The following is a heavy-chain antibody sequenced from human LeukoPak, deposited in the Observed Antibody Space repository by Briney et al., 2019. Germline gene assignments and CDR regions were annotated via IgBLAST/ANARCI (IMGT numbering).Heavy chain of an antibody. J-gene: IGHJ4*02. CDR3: AREDYYDSSGYYY. D-gene: IGHD3-22*01. CDR2: IYYSGST. Sequence: TSETLSLTCTVSGGSISSGDYYWSWIRQPPGKGLEWIGYIYYSGSTYYNPSLKSRVTISVDTSKNQFSLKLSSVTAADTAVYYCAREDYYDSSGYYYWGQGTLVTVSS. V-gene: IGHV4-30-4*01. CDR1: GGSISSGDYY.